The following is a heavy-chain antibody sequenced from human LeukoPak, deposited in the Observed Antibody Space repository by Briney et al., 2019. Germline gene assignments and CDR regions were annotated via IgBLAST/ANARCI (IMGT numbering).Heavy chain of an antibody. J-gene: IGHJ3*02. D-gene: IGHD6-13*01. CDR2: INHSGST. CDR3: ARGGYSINWADAFDI. V-gene: IGHV4-34*01. CDR1: GGSFSGYY. Sequence: SETLSLTCAVYGGSFSGYYWSWIRLPPGKGLEWIGEINHSGSTNYNPSLKSRVTISVDTSKNQFSLKLSSVTAADTAVYYCARGGYSINWADAFDIWGQGTMVTVSS.